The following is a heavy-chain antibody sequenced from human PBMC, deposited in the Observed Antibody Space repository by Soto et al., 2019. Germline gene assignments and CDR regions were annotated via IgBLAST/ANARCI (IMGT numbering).Heavy chain of an antibody. V-gene: IGHV3-33*06. Sequence: GGSLRLSCVASGFTFSSYGMHWVRQAPGKGLEWVAVMSYDGSHEYYADSVKGRFTISRDNSKTILYLQMNSLRLEDTAVYYCAKGSVLRVVEAPLAILGGVDVWGQGAMVTVSS. CDR3: AKGSVLRVVEAPLAILGGVDV. D-gene: IGHD2-8*01. CDR1: GFTFSSYG. CDR2: MSYDGSHE. J-gene: IGHJ6*02.